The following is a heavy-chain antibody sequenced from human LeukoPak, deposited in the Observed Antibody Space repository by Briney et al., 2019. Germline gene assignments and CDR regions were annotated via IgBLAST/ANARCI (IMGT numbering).Heavy chain of an antibody. Sequence: SETLSLTCAVYGGSFSGYYWSWIRQPPGKGLEWIGEINHSGSTNYNPSLKSRVTISVDTSKNQFSLKLSSVTAADTAVYYCARVRIAAAEDYWGQGTLVTVSS. D-gene: IGHD6-13*01. CDR2: INHSGST. V-gene: IGHV4-34*01. J-gene: IGHJ4*02. CDR1: GGSFSGYY. CDR3: ARVRIAAAEDY.